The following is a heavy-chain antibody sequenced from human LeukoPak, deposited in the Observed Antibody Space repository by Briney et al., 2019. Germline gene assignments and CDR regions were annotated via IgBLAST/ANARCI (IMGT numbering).Heavy chain of an antibody. V-gene: IGHV1-69*06. Sequence: GASVKVSCKASGYTFTSYYMHWVRQAPGQGLEWMGGIIPIFGTANYAQKFQGRVTITADKSTSTAYMELSSLRSEDTAVYYCARGGSEYSSSSADYWGQGTLVTVSS. CDR3: ARGGSEYSSSSADY. J-gene: IGHJ4*02. D-gene: IGHD6-6*01. CDR1: GYTFTSYY. CDR2: IIPIFGTA.